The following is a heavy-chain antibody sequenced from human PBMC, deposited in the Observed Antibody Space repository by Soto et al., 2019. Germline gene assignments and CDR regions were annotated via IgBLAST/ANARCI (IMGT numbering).Heavy chain of an antibody. CDR1: GYTFTSYG. CDR2: ISAYNGNT. CDR3: ARDRGVINYYYYGMDV. Sequence: GASVKVSCKASGYTFTSYGISWVRQAPGQGLEWMGWISAYNGNTNYAQKLQGRVTMTTDTSTSTAYMELRSLRSDDTAVYYCARDRGVINYYYYGMDVWGQGTTVTVSS. J-gene: IGHJ6*02. V-gene: IGHV1-18*01. D-gene: IGHD3-10*01.